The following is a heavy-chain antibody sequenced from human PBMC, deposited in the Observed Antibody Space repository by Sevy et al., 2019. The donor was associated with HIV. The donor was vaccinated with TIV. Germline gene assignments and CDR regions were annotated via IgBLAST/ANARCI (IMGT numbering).Heavy chain of an antibody. CDR2: MNPNSGNT. CDR3: ARGCVFWSGYYSPP. Sequence: ASVKVSCKASGYTFTSYDINWVRQATGQGLEWMGWMNPNSGNTGYAQKFQGRVTMTRNTSRSTAYMELSSLRSEDTAVYYCARGCVFWSGYYSPPWGQGTLVTVSS. CDR1: GYTFTSYD. J-gene: IGHJ5*02. D-gene: IGHD3-3*01. V-gene: IGHV1-8*01.